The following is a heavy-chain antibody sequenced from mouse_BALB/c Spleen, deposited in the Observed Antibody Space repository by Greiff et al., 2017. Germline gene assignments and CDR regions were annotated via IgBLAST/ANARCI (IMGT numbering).Heavy chain of an antibody. CDR3: ARDISTTATWFAY. D-gene: IGHD1-2*01. V-gene: IGHV7-3*02. J-gene: IGHJ3*01. CDR2: IRNKANGYTT. Sequence: EVQVVESGGGLVQPGGSLRLSCATSGFTFTDYYMSWVRQPPGKALEWLGFIRNKANGYTTEYSASVKGRFTISRDNSQSILYLQMNTLRAEDSATYYCARDISTTATWFAYWGQGTLVTVSA. CDR1: GFTFTDYY.